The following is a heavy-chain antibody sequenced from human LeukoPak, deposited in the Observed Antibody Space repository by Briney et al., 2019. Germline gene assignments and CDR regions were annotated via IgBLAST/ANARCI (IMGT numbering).Heavy chain of an antibody. J-gene: IGHJ4*02. V-gene: IGHV3-7*01. CDR1: GFTFSSYW. CDR2: IKQDGSEK. CDR3: ASGYSSGWSGY. D-gene: IGHD6-19*01. Sequence: GGSLRLSCAASGFTFSSYWMSWVRQAPGKGPEWVANIKQDGSEKYYVDSVKGRFTISRDNAKNSLYLQMNSLRAEDTAVYYCASGYSSGWSGYWGQGTLVTVSS.